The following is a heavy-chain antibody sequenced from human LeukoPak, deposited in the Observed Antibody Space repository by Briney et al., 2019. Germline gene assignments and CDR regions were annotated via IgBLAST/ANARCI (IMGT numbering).Heavy chain of an antibody. CDR1: GGSISSSNW. V-gene: IGHV4-4*02. Sequence: SGTLSLTCAVSGGSISSSNWWSWVRQPPGKGLEWIGEIYHSGSTNYNPSLKSRVTISVDTSKNQFSLKLSSVTAADTAVYYCARARGRYYYYYYGMDVWGQGTTVTVSS. D-gene: IGHD3-10*01. CDR3: ARARGRYYYYYYGMDV. J-gene: IGHJ6*02. CDR2: IYHSGST.